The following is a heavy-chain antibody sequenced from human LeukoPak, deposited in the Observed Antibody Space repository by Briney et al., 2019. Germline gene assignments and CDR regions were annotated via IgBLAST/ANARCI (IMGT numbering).Heavy chain of an antibody. V-gene: IGHV3-7*01. CDR2: IKQDGSEK. D-gene: IGHD3-3*01. Sequence: GGSLRLSCAASGFTFSSYWMSWVRQAPGKGLEWVANIKQDGSEKYYVDSVKGRFTISRDNAKNSLYLQMNSLRAEDTAAYYCARFPTAGYDFWSGYSSPRYFDLWGRGTLVTVSS. CDR3: ARFPTAGYDFWSGYSSPRYFDL. CDR1: GFTFSSYW. J-gene: IGHJ2*01.